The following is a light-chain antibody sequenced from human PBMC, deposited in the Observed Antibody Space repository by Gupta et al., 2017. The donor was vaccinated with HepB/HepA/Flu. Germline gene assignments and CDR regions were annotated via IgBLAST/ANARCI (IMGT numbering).Light chain of an antibody. CDR2: DRK. CDR3: NSRDCNCNHLV. CDR1: SLRRYY. Sequence: SSERAQDAAASVGLGQTVGIACGGASLRRYYASWYQQKPGQAPVLVIYDRKIRPSGIPERFSGSSSRNTASLTITGAQAEDEADYYCNSRDCNCNHLVFGGGTKLTVL. J-gene: IGLJ2*01. V-gene: IGLV3-19*01.